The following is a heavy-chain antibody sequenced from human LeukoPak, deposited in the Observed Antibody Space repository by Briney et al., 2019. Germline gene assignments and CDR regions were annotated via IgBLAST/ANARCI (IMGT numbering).Heavy chain of an antibody. V-gene: IGHV4-39*01. Sequence: PSETLSLTCTVSGGSISSSSYYWGWIRQPPGKGLEWIGSIYYSGSTYYNPSLKSRVTISVDTSKSQFSLKLSSVTAADTAVYYCARHMGPGLASPDHNWFDPWGQGTLVTVSS. CDR1: GGSISSSSYY. D-gene: IGHD3-10*01. CDR3: ARHMGPGLASPDHNWFDP. CDR2: IYYSGST. J-gene: IGHJ5*02.